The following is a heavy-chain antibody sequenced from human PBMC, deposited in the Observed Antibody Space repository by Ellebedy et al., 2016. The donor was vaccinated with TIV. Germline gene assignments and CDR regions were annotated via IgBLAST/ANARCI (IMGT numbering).Heavy chain of an antibody. CDR1: GFTFTSYG. J-gene: IGHJ5*02. V-gene: IGHV3-30*02. D-gene: IGHD3-10*01. CDR3: AKVLFAFGEFESPFDP. Sequence: PGGSLRLSCAASGFTFTSYGMHWVRQAPGKGLEWVTFIRYDGSDKYYTDSVKGRFTISRDNSKNTLNLQMNSLRLEDTAVYHCAKVLFAFGEFESPFDPWGQGTLVIVSS. CDR2: IRYDGSDK.